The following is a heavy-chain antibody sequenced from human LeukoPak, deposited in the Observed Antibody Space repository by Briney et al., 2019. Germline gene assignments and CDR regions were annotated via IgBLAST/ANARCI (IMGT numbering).Heavy chain of an antibody. CDR1: GYTFTGYY. CDR3: ARDQFGAGYCSRSSCSFQH. J-gene: IGHJ1*01. CDR2: INPNSGST. Sequence: GASVKVSCKASGYTFTGYYMHWVRQAPGQGLEWMGWINPNSGSTNYAQKFQGRVTMTRDTSISTGYMELSRLRSDDTAVYYCARDQFGAGYCSRSSCSFQHWGQGTLVTVSS. V-gene: IGHV1-2*02. D-gene: IGHD2-2*03.